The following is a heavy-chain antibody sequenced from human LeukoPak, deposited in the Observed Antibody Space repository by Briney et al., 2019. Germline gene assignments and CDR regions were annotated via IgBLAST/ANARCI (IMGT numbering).Heavy chain of an antibody. J-gene: IGHJ4*02. CDR2: ISGSGGST. V-gene: IGHV3-23*01. D-gene: IGHD3-22*01. CDR1: GLSINNNY. Sequence: GGSLRLSCSASGLSINNNYVTWVRQAPGKGLEWVSAISGSGGSTYYADSVKGRFTISRDNSKNTLYLQMNSLRAEDTAVYYCAKIGPTYYYDSSGYSTDYWGQGTLVTVSS. CDR3: AKIGPTYYYDSSGYSTDY.